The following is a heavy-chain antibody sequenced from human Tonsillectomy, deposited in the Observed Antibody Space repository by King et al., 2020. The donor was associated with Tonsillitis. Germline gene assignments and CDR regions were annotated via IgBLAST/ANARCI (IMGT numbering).Heavy chain of an antibody. CDR2: LYRGGST. D-gene: IGHD3-22*01. CDR1: GFTGSSIY. CDR3: AWSTYYYHSSGYYDLDY. Sequence: VQLVESGGGLIPPGGSRRLSCAASGFTGSSIYTIWVRQAPGAGVWGGSVLYRGGSTDSADSVKGRFTTSRDNSYNTLYLQMNSLSAEDTSVYYCAWSTYYYHSSGYYDLDYWGQGTLVTVSS. J-gene: IGHJ4*02. V-gene: IGHV3-53*01.